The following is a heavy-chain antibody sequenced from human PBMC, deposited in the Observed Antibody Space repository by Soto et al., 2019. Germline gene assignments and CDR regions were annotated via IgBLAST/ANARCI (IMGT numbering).Heavy chain of an antibody. CDR1: GGSVSSDSFY. D-gene: IGHD2-21*02. J-gene: IGHJ6*02. V-gene: IGHV4-61*01. CDR2: IYYFGST. CDR3: ARVGHGTYYYYYYGMDV. Sequence: SETLSLTCTVSGGSVSSDSFYWSWIRQPPGKGLEWIGYIYYFGSTNYNPSLKSRVTISVDTSKNQFSLNLSSVTAADTAVYYCARVGHGTYYYYYYGMDVWGQGTTVTVSS.